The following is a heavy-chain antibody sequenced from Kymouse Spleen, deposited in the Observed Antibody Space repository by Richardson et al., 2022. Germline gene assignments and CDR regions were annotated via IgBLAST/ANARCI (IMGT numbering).Heavy chain of an antibody. CDR1: GGSISSSSYY. D-gene: IGHD6-19*01. CDR3: ARQRYSSGWYEGY. V-gene: IGHV4-39*01. J-gene: IGHJ4*02. Sequence: QLQLQESGPGLVKPSETLSLTCTVSGGSISSSSYYWGWIRQPPGKGLEWIGSIYYSGSTYYNPSLKSRVTISVDTSKNQFSLKLSSVTAADTAVYYCARQRYSSGWYEGYWGQGTLVTVSS. CDR2: IYYSGST.